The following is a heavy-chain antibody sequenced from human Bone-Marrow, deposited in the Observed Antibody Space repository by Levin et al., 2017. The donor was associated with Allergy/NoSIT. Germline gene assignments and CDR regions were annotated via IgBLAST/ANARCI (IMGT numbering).Heavy chain of an antibody. V-gene: IGHV3-9*01. CDR1: GFRFDDYA. CDR2: LNSNGGGI. CDR3: AKDINADYVGLFDF. Sequence: HPGGSLRLSCAASGFRFDDYAMHWVRQVPGKGLEWVSGLNSNGGGIAYADSVRGRFTISRDNAGNSLHLQMNSLRPEDTALYYCAKDINADYVGLFDFWGQGSLVTVSS. D-gene: IGHD4-17*01. J-gene: IGHJ4*02.